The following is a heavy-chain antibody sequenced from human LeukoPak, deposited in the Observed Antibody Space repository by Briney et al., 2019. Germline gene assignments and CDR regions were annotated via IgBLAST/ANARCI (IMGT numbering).Heavy chain of an antibody. J-gene: IGHJ4*02. Sequence: SETLTLTCTVSGYSISSGYYCGLSRQPPGEVLEWFGSIYHSGSTYYNPSVKSRVTISVDTSKNQFYLKLNSLTAADTAVYYCARIRFLEWLSPDCFDSWGQGTLVTVSS. CDR2: IYHSGST. CDR3: ARIRFLEWLSPDCFDS. V-gene: IGHV4-38-2*02. D-gene: IGHD3-3*01. CDR1: GYSISSGYY.